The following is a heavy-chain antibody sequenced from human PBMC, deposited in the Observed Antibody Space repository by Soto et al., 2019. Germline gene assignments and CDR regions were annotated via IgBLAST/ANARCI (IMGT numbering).Heavy chain of an antibody. CDR2: VPGDGSRA. D-gene: IGHD1-26*01. V-gene: IGHV3-74*01. Sequence: EVQLVESGGGSVQPGGSLRLSCAASGFSFSSYFMAWVGQAPGEGLVSVSHVPGDGSRASYADSVRGRFTISRDNAKNTLYLQMDSLRDEDTAIYYCARENWYSLDVWGQGTTVTVSS. J-gene: IGHJ6*02. CDR1: GFSFSSYF. CDR3: ARENWYSLDV.